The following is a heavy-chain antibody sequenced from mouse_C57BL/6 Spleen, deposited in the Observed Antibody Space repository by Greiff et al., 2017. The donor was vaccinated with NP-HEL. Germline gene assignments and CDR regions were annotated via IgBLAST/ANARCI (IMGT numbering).Heavy chain of an antibody. J-gene: IGHJ4*01. CDR1: GYTFTDYE. D-gene: IGHD1-1*01. CDR3: TRGITTVVPDYAMDY. CDR2: IYPETGGT. Sequence: VQLQQSGAELVRPGASVTLSCKASGYTFTDYEMHWVKQTPVHGLEWIGAIYPETGGTAYNQKFKGKAILTADKSSSTAYMELRSLTSEDSAVYYCTRGITTVVPDYAMDYWGQGTSVTVSS. V-gene: IGHV1-15*01.